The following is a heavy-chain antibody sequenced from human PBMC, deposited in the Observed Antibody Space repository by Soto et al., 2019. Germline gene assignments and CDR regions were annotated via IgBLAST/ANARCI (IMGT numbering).Heavy chain of an antibody. CDR1: GFTFSSYA. J-gene: IGHJ6*02. D-gene: IGHD3-16*01. CDR3: AKVLLGDPYYYGMDV. Sequence: GGSLRLSCAASGFTFSSYAISWVRQAPGKGLEWVSAISGSGGSTYYADSVKGRFTISRDNSKNTLYLQMNSLRAEDTAVYYCAKVLLGDPYYYGMDVWGQGTTVTVSS. CDR2: ISGSGGST. V-gene: IGHV3-23*01.